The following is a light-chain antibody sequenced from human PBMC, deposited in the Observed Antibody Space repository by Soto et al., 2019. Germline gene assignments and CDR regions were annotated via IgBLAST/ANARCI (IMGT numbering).Light chain of an antibody. Sequence: QSVLTQPASVSGFPGQSITISCAGSNTDVGDYPYVSWYQQHQGKAPKLIIFDVSNRPSGVSYPFSCSKYGNTASLTIYWLQPEDEADYYCSSYPVNDIPLLFGGGTKLTVL. V-gene: IGLV2-14*03. CDR2: DVS. CDR1: NTDVGDYPY. J-gene: IGLJ2*01. CDR3: SSYPVNDIPLL.